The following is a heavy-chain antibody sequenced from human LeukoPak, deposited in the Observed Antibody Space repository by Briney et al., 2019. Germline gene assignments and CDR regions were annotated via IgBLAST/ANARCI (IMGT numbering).Heavy chain of an antibody. CDR3: AKRGSYFGGFDY. CDR1: GFAFSNFD. Sequence: PGGALRLSCAASGFAFSNFDMSGVGQARGRGLEGVSAISGSGESTFYAESVKGRFTISRDNSKKTLYLQMNGLRGEDTAIYYCAKRGSYFGGFDYWGQGTLLTVPS. D-gene: IGHD3-10*01. CDR2: ISGSGEST. J-gene: IGHJ4*02. V-gene: IGHV3-23*01.